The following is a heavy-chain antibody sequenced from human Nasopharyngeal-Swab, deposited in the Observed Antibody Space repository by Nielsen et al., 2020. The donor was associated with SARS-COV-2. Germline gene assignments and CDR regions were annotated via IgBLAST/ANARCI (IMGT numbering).Heavy chain of an antibody. Sequence: GGSLRLSFAASFFTFVVFAMHWVRQAPGKGLEWVSGISWNSGSIGYADSVKGRFTISRDNPKNSLYLQMNSLRAEDTALYYCAKDYHYDFGTNWFDPWGQGTLVTVSS. D-gene: IGHD3-3*01. CDR1: FFTFVVFA. CDR2: ISWNSGSI. V-gene: IGHV3-9*01. CDR3: AKDYHYDFGTNWFDP. J-gene: IGHJ5*02.